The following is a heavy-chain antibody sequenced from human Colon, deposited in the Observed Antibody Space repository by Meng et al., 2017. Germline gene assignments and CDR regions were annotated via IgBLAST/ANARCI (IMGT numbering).Heavy chain of an antibody. CDR2: MSDSGTT. V-gene: IGHV4-31*03. D-gene: IGHD4-17*01. CDR1: GGSIKSGGYH. CDR3: ARDTLYGTDY. Sequence: QVHLHESGSGLVRPSDVLSLVCTVSGGSIKSGGYHWSWVRQHPGKGLEYIGFMSDSGTTDYNPSLRSRVSISEIGSSKNQFSLTLRSVTAADTATYFCARDTLYGTDYWGQGVLVTVSS. J-gene: IGHJ4*02.